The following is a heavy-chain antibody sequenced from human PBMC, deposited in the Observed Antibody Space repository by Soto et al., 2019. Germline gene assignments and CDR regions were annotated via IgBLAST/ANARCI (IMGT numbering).Heavy chain of an antibody. CDR2: IYYSGST. CDR1: GGSVSSGSYY. V-gene: IGHV4-61*01. CDR3: ARDEWQEPLDR. D-gene: IGHD3-3*01. J-gene: IGHJ4*02. Sequence: QVQLQESGPGLVKPSETLSLTCTVSGGSVSSGSYYWSWIRQPPGKGLEWIGYIYYSGSTNYNPSLKSRVTISVDTCKYRFSLKLSSVTAADAAVYYCARDEWQEPLDRWGQGTLVTVSS.